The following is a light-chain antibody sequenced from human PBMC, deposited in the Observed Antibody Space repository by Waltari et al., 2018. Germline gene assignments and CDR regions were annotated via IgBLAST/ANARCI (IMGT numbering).Light chain of an antibody. J-gene: IGLJ2*01. CDR2: EGT. CDR1: SSDVKHYHF. Sequence: QSALTQPASVSGSPGQSITISCTGISSDVKHYHFVSWYQQHPGKAPKLMIYEGTKRPSGVSNRFSGSKSGNTASLTISGLQAEDEADYYCCSYAGSVVFGGGTKLTVL. V-gene: IGLV2-23*01. CDR3: CSYAGSVV.